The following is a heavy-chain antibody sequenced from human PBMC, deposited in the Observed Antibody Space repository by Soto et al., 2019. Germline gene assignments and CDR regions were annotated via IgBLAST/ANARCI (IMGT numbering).Heavy chain of an antibody. V-gene: IGHV3-48*03. J-gene: IGHJ4*02. D-gene: IGHD3-10*01. CDR3: TRAAWFPYLSFY. Sequence: GGSLRLSCAASGFTFSRFELHWVRQSPGKGLELISYISTSXSTAYYAFFVECRFTISRDNANKSVYLQMDSLRAEDTALYYCTRAAWFPYLSFYGRQGALVTVSS. CDR2: ISTSXSTA. CDR1: GFTFSRFE.